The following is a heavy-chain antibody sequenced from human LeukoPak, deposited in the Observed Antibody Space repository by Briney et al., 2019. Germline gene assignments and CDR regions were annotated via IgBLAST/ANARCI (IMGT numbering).Heavy chain of an antibody. Sequence: KPSETLSLTCTVSGYSISTGYYWDWIRQPPGKGLEWIGTFYHGGSTYYNPSLKSRVTISVDTSKNQFSLNLTSVTAADTAVYYCASLVGWFDPWGQGTLVTVSS. D-gene: IGHD3-9*01. V-gene: IGHV4-38-2*02. CDR3: ASLVGWFDP. CDR1: GYSISTGYY. CDR2: FYHGGST. J-gene: IGHJ5*02.